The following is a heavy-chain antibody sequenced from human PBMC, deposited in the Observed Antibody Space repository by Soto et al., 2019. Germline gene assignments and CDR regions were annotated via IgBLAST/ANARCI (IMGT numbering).Heavy chain of an antibody. CDR3: ARRDRSGYSYWLAT. CDR2: ISYSGST. CDR1: GGSISDGYY. J-gene: IGHJ5*02. V-gene: IGHV4-31*03. D-gene: IGHD3-22*01. Sequence: PSETLSLTCTVSGGSISDGYYWSWIRRQPGKGLEWIGSISYSGSTSYNPSLKSRLTISVDRSKSQFSLNLSSVTAPDTAVYYCARRDRSGYSYWLATWGQGTLVTVSS.